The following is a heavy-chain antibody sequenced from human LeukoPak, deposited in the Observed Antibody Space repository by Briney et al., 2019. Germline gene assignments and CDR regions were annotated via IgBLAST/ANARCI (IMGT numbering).Heavy chain of an antibody. CDR2: IYYSGST. J-gene: IGHJ5*02. D-gene: IGHD2-15*01. CDR3: ASLVRVAYWFDP. CDR1: GGSISSGDYY. V-gene: IGHV4-30-4*01. Sequence: MSSETLSLTCTVSGGSISSGDYYWNWIRQPPGKGLEWIGYIYYSGSTYYNPSLKSRVTISVDTSKNQFPLKLSSVTAADTAVYYCASLVRVAYWFDPWGQGTLVTVSS.